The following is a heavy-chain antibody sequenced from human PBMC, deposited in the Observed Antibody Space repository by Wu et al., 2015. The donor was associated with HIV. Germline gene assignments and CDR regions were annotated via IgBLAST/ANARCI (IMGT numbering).Heavy chain of an antibody. V-gene: IGHV1-46*03. Sequence: QVQLVQSGAEVKKPGASVKVSCKASGYTFTSYYMHWVRQAPGQGLEWMGIINPSGGSTSYAQKFQGRVTMTRDTSTSTVYMELSSLRSEDTAVYYCARGWDIVVVPAADAFDIWGQGTMVTVSS. D-gene: IGHD2-2*01. CDR2: INPSGGST. J-gene: IGHJ3*02. CDR3: ARGWDIVVVPAADAFDI. CDR1: GYTFTSYY.